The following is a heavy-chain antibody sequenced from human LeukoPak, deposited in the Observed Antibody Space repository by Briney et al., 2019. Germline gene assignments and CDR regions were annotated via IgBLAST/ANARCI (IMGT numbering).Heavy chain of an antibody. V-gene: IGHV3-7*01. CDR3: ARVNSGSYYGGYYFDY. CDR1: GFTFSSYW. Sequence: GGSLRLSCAASGFTFSSYWMSWVRQAPGKGLEWVANIKQDGSEKYYVDSVKGRFTSSRDNAKNSLYLQMNSLRAEDTAVYYCARVNSGSYYGGYYFDYWGQGTLVTVSS. D-gene: IGHD1-26*01. CDR2: IKQDGSEK. J-gene: IGHJ4*02.